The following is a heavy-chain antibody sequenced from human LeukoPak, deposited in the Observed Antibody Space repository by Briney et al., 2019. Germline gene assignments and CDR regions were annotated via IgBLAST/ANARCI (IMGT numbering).Heavy chain of an antibody. CDR3: AKDKQWLVPGNWFDP. Sequence: GGSLRLPCAASGFTFSSYAMNWVRQAPGKGLEWVSAISGSGGSTYYADSVKGRFTISRDNSKNTLYLQINILRGEDTAKYYCAKDKQWLVPGNWFDPWGQGTLVTVSS. J-gene: IGHJ5*02. CDR2: ISGSGGST. CDR1: GFTFSSYA. D-gene: IGHD6-19*01. V-gene: IGHV3-23*01.